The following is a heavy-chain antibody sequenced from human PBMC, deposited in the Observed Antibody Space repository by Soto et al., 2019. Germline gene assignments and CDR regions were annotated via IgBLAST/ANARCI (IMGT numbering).Heavy chain of an antibody. CDR1: GYTFTSYG. V-gene: IGHV1-18*01. Sequence: QVQLVQSGAEVKKPGASVKVSCKASGYTFTSYGISWVRQAPGQGLEWMGWISAYNGNTNYAQKLQARVTMTTDKSTSTAYMEQRSLRSDDTAVYYCAGCGPMTTVTNRWFDPWGQGTLVTVSS. J-gene: IGHJ5*02. CDR2: ISAYNGNT. D-gene: IGHD4-17*01. CDR3: AGCGPMTTVTNRWFDP.